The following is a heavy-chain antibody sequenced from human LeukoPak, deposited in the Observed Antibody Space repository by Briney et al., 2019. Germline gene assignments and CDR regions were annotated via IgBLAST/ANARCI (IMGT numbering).Heavy chain of an antibody. CDR3: ARASFLVAVLGHWFDP. D-gene: IGHD2-15*01. Sequence: GASVKVSCKASGGTFSSYAISWVRQAPGQGLEWMGGIIPIFGTANYAQKFQGRVTITADKSTSTAYMELSSLTSEDTAVYYCARASFLVAVLGHWFDPWGQGTLVTVSS. J-gene: IGHJ5*02. V-gene: IGHV1-69*06. CDR1: GGTFSSYA. CDR2: IIPIFGTA.